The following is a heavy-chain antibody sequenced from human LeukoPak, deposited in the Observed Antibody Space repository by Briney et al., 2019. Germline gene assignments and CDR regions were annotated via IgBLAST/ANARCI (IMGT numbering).Heavy chain of an antibody. D-gene: IGHD1-26*01. Sequence: SSETLSLTCTVSNYSISTDYYWGWIRQPPGKGLEWIGSIYYSGSTFYSPSLKSRVTISVDTSKNQFSLKLSSVTAADTAVYYCASLRERSYYARGFDYWGQGTLVTVSS. V-gene: IGHV4-38-2*02. J-gene: IGHJ4*02. CDR3: ASLRERSYYARGFDY. CDR1: NYSISTDYY. CDR2: IYYSGST.